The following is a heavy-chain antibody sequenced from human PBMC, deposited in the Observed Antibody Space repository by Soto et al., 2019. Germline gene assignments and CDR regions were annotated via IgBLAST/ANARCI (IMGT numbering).Heavy chain of an antibody. V-gene: IGHV4-61*01. CDR1: GGSVSSGSYY. CDR3: ARDAVTTYRLDY. CDR2: IYYSGST. D-gene: IGHD4-17*01. J-gene: IGHJ4*02. Sequence: PSETLSLTCTVSGGSVSSGSYYWSWIRQPPGKGLEWIGYIYYSGSTNYNPSLKSRVTISVDTSKNQFSLKLSSVTAADTAVYYCARDAVTTYRLDYWGQGTLVTVSS.